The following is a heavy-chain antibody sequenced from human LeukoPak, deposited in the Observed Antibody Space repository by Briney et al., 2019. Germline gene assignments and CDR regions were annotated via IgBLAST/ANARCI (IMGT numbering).Heavy chain of an antibody. CDR1: GGSISSYY. Sequence: SETLSLTCSVSGGSISSYYWSWIRQPPGKGLEYIGYIYYSGSTNYNPSLKSRVTISVDTSKDQFSLNLTSVTTADTAVYYCARTITIFGVVIKGWFDPWGQGTLVTVSS. CDR2: IYYSGST. V-gene: IGHV4-59*01. D-gene: IGHD3-3*01. J-gene: IGHJ5*02. CDR3: ARTITIFGVVIKGWFDP.